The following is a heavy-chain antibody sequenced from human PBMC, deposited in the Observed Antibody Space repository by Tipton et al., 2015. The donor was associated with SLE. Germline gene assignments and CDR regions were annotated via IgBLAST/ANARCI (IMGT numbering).Heavy chain of an antibody. J-gene: IGHJ3*01. V-gene: IGHV4-38-2*01. Sequence: TLSLTCVVSGYSITSDNYWDWIRQPPGKGLEWIGSIYHSGSIYYNPSFESRVTLSIDTSKNQFSLRLTSVTAADTAVYYCGRHKTATRAFDFWGQGTLVTVSS. CDR1: GYSITSDNY. CDR2: IYHSGSI. D-gene: IGHD1-1*01. CDR3: GRHKTATRAFDF.